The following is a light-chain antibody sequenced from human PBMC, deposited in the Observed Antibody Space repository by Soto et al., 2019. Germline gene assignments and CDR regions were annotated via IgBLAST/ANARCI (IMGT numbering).Light chain of an antibody. CDR3: CSYAGSSTFV. Sequence: QSALTQPASVSGSPGQSITISCTGTSSVVGSYNLVSWYQQHPGKAPKLMIYEGSKRPSGVSNRFSGSKSGNTASLTISGLQAEDEADYYCCSYAGSSTFVSGTGTKVTVL. CDR1: SSVVGSYNL. J-gene: IGLJ1*01. CDR2: EGS. V-gene: IGLV2-23*03.